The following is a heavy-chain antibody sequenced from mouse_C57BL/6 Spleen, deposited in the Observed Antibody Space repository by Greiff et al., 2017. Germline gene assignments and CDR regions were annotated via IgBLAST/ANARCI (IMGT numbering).Heavy chain of an antibody. Sequence: QVQLQQPGPELVKPGASVKISCKASGYAFSSSWMNWVKQRPGKGLEWIGRIYPGDGDTNYNGKFKGKATLTADKSSSTAYMQLSSLTSEDSAVYFCASSLGAMDYWGQGTSVTVSS. V-gene: IGHV1-82*01. CDR1: GYAFSSSW. CDR2: IYPGDGDT. CDR3: ASSLGAMDY. J-gene: IGHJ4*01. D-gene: IGHD4-1*01.